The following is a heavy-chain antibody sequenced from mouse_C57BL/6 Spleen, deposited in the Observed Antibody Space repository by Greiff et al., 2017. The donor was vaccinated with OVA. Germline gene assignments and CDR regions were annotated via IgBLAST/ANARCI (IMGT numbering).Heavy chain of an antibody. CDR2: IYPGDGDT. D-gene: IGHD3-2*02. CDR1: GSAFSSSW. Sequence: VQLQQSGPELVKPGASVKISSRASGSAFSSSWMNWVKQRPGKGLEWIGRIYPGDGDTNYNGKFKGKATLTADKSSSTAYMQLSSLTSEDSAVYFCARYPDSSGSGGWGQGTTLTVSS. CDR3: ARYPDSSGSGG. J-gene: IGHJ2*01. V-gene: IGHV1-82*01.